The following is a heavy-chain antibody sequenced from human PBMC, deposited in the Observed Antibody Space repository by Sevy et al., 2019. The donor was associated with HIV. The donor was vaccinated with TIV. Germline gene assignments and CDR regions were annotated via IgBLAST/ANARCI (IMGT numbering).Heavy chain of an antibody. CDR1: GFTFSSYD. CDR2: IGTAGDP. CDR3: ARARYGSGSYYNGYYYYGMDV. V-gene: IGHV3-13*05. J-gene: IGHJ6*02. D-gene: IGHD3-10*01. Sequence: GGSLRLSCAASGFTFSSYDMHWVRQATGKGLEWVSAIGTAGDPYYPGSVKGRFTISRENAKNSLYLQMNGLRAGDTAVYYCARARYGSGSYYNGYYYYGMDVWGQGTTVTVSS.